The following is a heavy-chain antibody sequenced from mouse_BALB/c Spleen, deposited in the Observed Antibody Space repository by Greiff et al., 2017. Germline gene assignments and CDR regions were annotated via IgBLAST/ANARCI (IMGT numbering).Heavy chain of an antibody. V-gene: IGHV5-17*02. CDR3: ARSGYYGSYYFDY. CDR2: ISSGSSTI. CDR1: GFTFSSFG. D-gene: IGHD1-1*01. Sequence: DVMLVESGGGLVQPGGSRKLSCAASGFTFSSFGMHWVRQAPEKGLEWVAYISSGSSTIYYADTVKGRFTISRDNPKNTLFLQMTSLRSEDTAMYYCARSGYYGSYYFDYWGQGTTLTVSS. J-gene: IGHJ2*01.